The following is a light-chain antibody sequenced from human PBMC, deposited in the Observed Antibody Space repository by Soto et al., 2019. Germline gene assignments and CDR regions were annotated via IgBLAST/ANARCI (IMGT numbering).Light chain of an antibody. CDR2: DVT. CDR1: SSVVGGYNY. J-gene: IGLJ2*01. V-gene: IGLV2-14*01. CDR3: SSYTSSGTVI. Sequence: QSALTQPASVAGSPGQSITISCSGTSSVVGGYNYVSWYQQHPDKAPKLMIHDVTNRPSGVSNRFSGSKSGNTASLTISGLQAEDESDYYCSSYTSSGTVIFGGGTKLTVL.